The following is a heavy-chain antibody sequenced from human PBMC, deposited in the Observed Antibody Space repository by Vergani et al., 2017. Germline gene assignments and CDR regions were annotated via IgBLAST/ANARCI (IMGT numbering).Heavy chain of an antibody. V-gene: IGHV1-18*01. CDR2: ISAYNGNT. D-gene: IGHD6-19*01. Sequence: QVQLVQSGAEVKKPGASVKVSCKASGYTFTSYGISWVRQAPGQGLEWMGWISAYNGNTNYAQKLQGRVTMTTDTSTSTAYMELRSLRSDDTAVYYCARVGAVAGTGTNYYYYYGMDVWGQGTTVTVSS. J-gene: IGHJ6*02. CDR3: ARVGAVAGTGTNYYYYYGMDV. CDR1: GYTFTSYG.